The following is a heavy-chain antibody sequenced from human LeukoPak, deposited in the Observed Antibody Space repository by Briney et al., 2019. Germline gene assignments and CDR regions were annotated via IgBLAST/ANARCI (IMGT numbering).Heavy chain of an antibody. CDR1: GFTFSSYA. V-gene: IGHV3-15*01. Sequence: PGGSLRLSCAASGFTFSSYAMHWVRQAPGKGREWVGRIKSKSDGGTPDYAAPVKGRFTISRDDSRNTLFLQMNSLKTEDTAVYYCTTVRTFWGQGTLVTVAS. CDR2: IKSKSDGGTP. D-gene: IGHD2/OR15-2a*01. J-gene: IGHJ1*01. CDR3: TTVRTF.